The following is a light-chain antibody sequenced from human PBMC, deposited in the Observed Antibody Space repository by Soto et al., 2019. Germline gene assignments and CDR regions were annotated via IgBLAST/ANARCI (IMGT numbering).Light chain of an antibody. CDR1: QSVSNNY. J-gene: IGKJ5*01. V-gene: IGKV3D-20*02. Sequence: EIVLTQSPGTLSLSPGERATLSCRASQSVSNNYLAWYQQKPGQPPRLLIYGASSRATGIPDRFSGSGSGTDFTLTISRLEPEDFAVYYCQHRSNWPITFGQGTRLEIK. CDR2: GAS. CDR3: QHRSNWPIT.